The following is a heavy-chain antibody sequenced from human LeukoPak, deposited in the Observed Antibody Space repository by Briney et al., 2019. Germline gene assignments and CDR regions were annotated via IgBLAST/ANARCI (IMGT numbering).Heavy chain of an antibody. V-gene: IGHV4-59*02. J-gene: IGHJ6*03. CDR2: IHHSGGT. CDR1: GGSVSSHF. D-gene: IGHD3-16*01. Sequence: PSETLSLTCTVSGGSVSSHFWSWVRQPPGKGPEWLGHIHHSGGTRFNPSLKSRLSISLDTSKNQISLSLNSVTAADAAVYYCARGGLDYYFYMDVWGKGTTVAVSS. CDR3: ARGGLDYYFYMDV.